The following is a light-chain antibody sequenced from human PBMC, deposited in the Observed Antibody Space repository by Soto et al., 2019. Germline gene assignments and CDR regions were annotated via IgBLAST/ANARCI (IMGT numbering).Light chain of an antibody. CDR2: EVS. CDR3: SSYRSSSTPGWV. CDR1: SSDVGGYNY. J-gene: IGLJ3*02. V-gene: IGLV2-14*01. Sequence: QSALTQPPSASGSPGQSVIISCTGTSSDVGGYNYVSWYQQHPGKAPKLMIYEVSNRPSGVSNRFSGSKSGNTASLTISGLQAEDEADYYCSSYRSSSTPGWVFGGGTKLTVL.